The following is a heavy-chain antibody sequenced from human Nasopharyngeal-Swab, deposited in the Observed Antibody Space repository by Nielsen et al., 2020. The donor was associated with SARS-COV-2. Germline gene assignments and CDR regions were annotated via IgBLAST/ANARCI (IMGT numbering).Heavy chain of an antibody. D-gene: IGHD2-15*01. J-gene: IGHJ4*02. CDR1: GFTFSSYA. Sequence: GESLKISCAASGFTFSSYAMHWVRQAPGKGLEWVAVISYDGSNKYYADSVKGRFTISRDNSKNTLYLQMNSLRAEDTAVYYCARDRDVAVVAATPGVCDYWGQGTLVTVSS. CDR2: ISYDGSNK. V-gene: IGHV3-30-3*01. CDR3: ARDRDVAVVAATPGVCDY.